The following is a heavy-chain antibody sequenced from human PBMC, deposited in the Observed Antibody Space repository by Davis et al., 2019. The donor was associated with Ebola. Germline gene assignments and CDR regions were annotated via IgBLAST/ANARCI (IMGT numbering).Heavy chain of an antibody. D-gene: IGHD2-15*01. CDR2: INPSGGST. V-gene: IGHV1-46*01. J-gene: IGHJ6*02. CDR1: RGTFSSYA. CDR3: AREEIVVVVAATQYYCYGMDV. Sequence: ASVKVSCKASRGTFSSYAISWVRQAPGQGLEWMGIINPSGGSTSYAQKFQGRVTMTRDTSTSTVYMELSSLRSEDTAVYYCAREEIVVVVAATQYYCYGMDVWGQGTTVTVSS.